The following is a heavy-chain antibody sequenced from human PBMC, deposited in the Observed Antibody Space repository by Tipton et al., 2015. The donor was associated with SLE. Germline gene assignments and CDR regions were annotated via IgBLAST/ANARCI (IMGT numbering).Heavy chain of an antibody. D-gene: IGHD1-7*01. J-gene: IGHJ4*02. V-gene: IGHV4-39*07. CDR1: GGSISSPTYY. CDR3: ARDSNSWNYGYFDS. Sequence: GLVKPSETLSLTCTVSGGSISSPTYYWGWVRQPPGKGLEWIGSIYYTGSAYYNPSLKSRVIISVDPSKNQFSLKMRSVTAADTAVYYCARDSNSWNYGYFDSWGQGILVTVSS. CDR2: IYYTGSA.